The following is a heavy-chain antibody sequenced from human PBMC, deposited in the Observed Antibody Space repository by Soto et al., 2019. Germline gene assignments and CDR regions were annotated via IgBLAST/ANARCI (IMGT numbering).Heavy chain of an antibody. V-gene: IGHV3-23*01. CDR2: ISGSGGST. J-gene: IGHJ3*02. D-gene: IGHD3-3*02. Sequence: GPLRLSCAASGFTSSSYAMSWVRPAPGKGLEWVSAISGSGGSTYYADSVKGRFTISRDNSKNTLYLQMNSLRAEDTAVYYCAKDGLLLAAHRAFDIWGQGTMVTGSS. CDR3: AKDGLLLAAHRAFDI. CDR1: GFTSSSYA.